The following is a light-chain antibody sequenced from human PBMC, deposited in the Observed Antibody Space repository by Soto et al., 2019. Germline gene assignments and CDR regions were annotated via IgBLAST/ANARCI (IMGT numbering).Light chain of an antibody. Sequence: EIVLTQSPATLSLSPGERATLSCRASENINNYLAWYQQKPGQAPRLLIYDAFNRATGIPARFSGSGSETDLTLTISSLEPEDFAVYYCQQRSKWPLTFGGGTKLEIK. CDR3: QQRSKWPLT. V-gene: IGKV3-11*01. J-gene: IGKJ4*01. CDR2: DAF. CDR1: ENINNY.